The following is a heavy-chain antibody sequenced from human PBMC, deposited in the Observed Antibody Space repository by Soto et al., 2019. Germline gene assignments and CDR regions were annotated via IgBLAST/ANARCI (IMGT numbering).Heavy chain of an antibody. V-gene: IGHV3-23*01. D-gene: IGHD6-6*01. Sequence: GGSLRLSCAASGFTFSSYAMSWVRQAPGKGLEWVSAIRYSGDTTYYTDSVKGRFTISRDNSKNTLYLQMSSLRAEDTAVYYCVKGPPKYSSSSGFDYWGQGTLVTVSS. J-gene: IGHJ4*02. CDR1: GFTFSSYA. CDR2: IRYSGDTT. CDR3: VKGPPKYSSSSGFDY.